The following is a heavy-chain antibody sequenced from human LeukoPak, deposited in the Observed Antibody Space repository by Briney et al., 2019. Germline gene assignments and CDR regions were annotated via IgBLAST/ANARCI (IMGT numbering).Heavy chain of an antibody. CDR3: ASSTTLQQVDY. V-gene: IGHV4-59*11. Sequence: SETLSLTCTVSGASISSHYCNWIRQSPGKGLEWIGYIYSSGSTQYSPSVKSRVTISMNTSKNQFPLRLTSVTAADTAVYYCASSTTLQQVDYWGQGTQVTVSS. CDR1: GASISSHY. J-gene: IGHJ4*02. D-gene: IGHD5/OR15-5a*01. CDR2: IYSSGST.